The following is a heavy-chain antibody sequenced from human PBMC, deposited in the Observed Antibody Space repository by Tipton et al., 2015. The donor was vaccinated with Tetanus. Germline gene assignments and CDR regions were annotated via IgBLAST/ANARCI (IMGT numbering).Heavy chain of an antibody. D-gene: IGHD4-17*01. J-gene: IGHJ4*02. Sequence: QLVQSGAEVKKPGASVKVSCKASGYTFTGYYMHWVRQAPGQGLEWMGWINPNSGGTNYAQKFQGRVTMTRDTSISPAYMELSRLRSDGPAVYYCARIPFTGHGDYLTYGGQGTLVTVSS. CDR2: INPNSGGT. CDR3: ARIPFTGHGDYLTY. CDR1: GYTFTGYY. V-gene: IGHV1-2*02.